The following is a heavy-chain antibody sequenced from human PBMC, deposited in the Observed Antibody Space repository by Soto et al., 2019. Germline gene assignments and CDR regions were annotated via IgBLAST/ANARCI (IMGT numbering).Heavy chain of an antibody. CDR3: VKEGRASTTSCSRCYGLDV. V-gene: IGHV3-30*18. Sequence: QVQLVESGGGVVQPGRSLRLSCAASGFTFSTYGMHWVRQAPGKGLEWVAALSRDESNKYYATSVKGRFTVSRDNSKNTLYLEIFSLRAEDTAVYYCVKEGRASTTSCSRCYGLDVWGQGTTVTVSS. D-gene: IGHD2-2*01. CDR2: LSRDESNK. CDR1: GFTFSTYG. J-gene: IGHJ6*02.